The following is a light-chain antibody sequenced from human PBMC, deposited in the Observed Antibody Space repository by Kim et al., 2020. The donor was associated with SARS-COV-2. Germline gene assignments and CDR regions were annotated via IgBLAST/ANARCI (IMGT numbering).Light chain of an antibody. CDR3: QQYDTDPNT. V-gene: IGKV1-5*01. CDR1: QSISSW. J-gene: IGKJ2*01. Sequence: IQMTQSPSTLSASVGDRVTITCRASQSISSWLAWYQQKPGKAPNLLIYDASSLESVVPSRFSGRGSGTEFTLTISSLQPDDFATYYCQQYDTDPNTFGQGTKLEI. CDR2: DAS.